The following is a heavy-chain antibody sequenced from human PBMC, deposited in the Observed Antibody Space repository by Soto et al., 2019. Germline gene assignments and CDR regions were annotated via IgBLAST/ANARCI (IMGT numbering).Heavy chain of an antibody. V-gene: IGHV3-23*01. Sequence: GGSMRLSCAASGFTLGRYGMSWVRQAPGKGLEWVSAVSPNGQGIYYADSVRGRFTISRDFSKNTVFLHMDSLRAEDTAVYYCAKDRDYPRDYFHYWGQGTLVTVSS. D-gene: IGHD3-10*01. CDR3: AKDRDYPRDYFHY. CDR2: VSPNGQGI. J-gene: IGHJ4*02. CDR1: GFTLGRYG.